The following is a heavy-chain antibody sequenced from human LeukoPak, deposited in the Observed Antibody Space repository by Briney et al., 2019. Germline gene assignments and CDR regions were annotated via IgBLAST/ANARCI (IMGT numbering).Heavy chain of an antibody. Sequence: PGRSLRLSCAASGFTFSSYGMHWVRQAPGKGLEWVAVIWYDGSNKYYADSVKGRFTISRDNSKNTLYLQMNSLRAEDTAVYYCAKKGGSSGRYDYLDYWGQGTLVTVSS. CDR1: GFTFSSYG. V-gene: IGHV3-33*06. D-gene: IGHD6-19*01. J-gene: IGHJ4*02. CDR3: AKKGGSSGRYDYLDY. CDR2: IWYDGSNK.